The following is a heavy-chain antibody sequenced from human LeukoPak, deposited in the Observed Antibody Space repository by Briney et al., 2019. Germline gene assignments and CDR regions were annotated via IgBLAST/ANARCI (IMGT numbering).Heavy chain of an antibody. CDR1: GYTFTSYG. CDR3: ARDVRVTMVRGVITTGY. Sequence: ASVKVSCKASGYTFTSYGISWVRQAPGQGLEWMGWISAYSGNTNYAQKFQGRVTMTRDTSISTAYMELSRLRSDDTAVYYCARDVRVTMVRGVITTGYWGQGTLVTVSS. D-gene: IGHD3-10*01. J-gene: IGHJ4*02. V-gene: IGHV1-18*01. CDR2: ISAYSGNT.